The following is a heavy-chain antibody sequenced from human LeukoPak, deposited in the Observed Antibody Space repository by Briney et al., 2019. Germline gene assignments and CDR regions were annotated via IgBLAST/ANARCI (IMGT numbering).Heavy chain of an antibody. CDR2: IYYSGST. Sequence: PSETLSLTCAVYGGSFSGYYWGWIRQPPGKGLEWIGSIYYSGSTYYNPSLKSRVTMSLDTSKNQFSLNVSSVTAADTAVYYCARDTYYDILTGYDYLDAFDIWGQGTMVTISS. V-gene: IGHV4-34*11. CDR1: GGSFSGYY. CDR3: ARDTYYDILTGYDYLDAFDI. J-gene: IGHJ3*02. D-gene: IGHD3-9*01.